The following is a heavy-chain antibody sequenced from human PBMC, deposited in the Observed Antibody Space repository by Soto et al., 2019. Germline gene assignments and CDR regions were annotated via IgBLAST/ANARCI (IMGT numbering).Heavy chain of an antibody. Sequence: SETLSLTCTVSGDSISTYYCSWIRQAPGRGLEWIGYSFPSGSTKYNPSLKSRVTISVDTSKNQFSLKLSSVTAADTAVYYCARLPYCSSTSCYTRSYYYYYGMDVWGQGTTVTVSS. CDR3: ARLPYCSSTSCYTRSYYYYYGMDV. V-gene: IGHV4-59*08. J-gene: IGHJ6*02. CDR2: SFPSGST. D-gene: IGHD2-2*02. CDR1: GDSISTYY.